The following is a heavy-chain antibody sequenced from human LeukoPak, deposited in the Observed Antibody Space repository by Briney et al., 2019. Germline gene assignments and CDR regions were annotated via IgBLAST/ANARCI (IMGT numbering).Heavy chain of an antibody. D-gene: IGHD2-21*02. CDR1: GFTFSNYD. J-gene: IGHJ2*01. CDR3: AREIVVVTAIGYWYFDL. CDR2: ISGSGGST. V-gene: IGHV3-23*01. Sequence: QPGGTLRLSCAASGFTFSNYDMTWVRQAPGKGLEWVSAISGSGGSTYYADSVKGRFTISRDNSKNTLYLQMNSLRAEDTAVYYCAREIVVVTAIGYWYFDLWGRGTLVTVSS.